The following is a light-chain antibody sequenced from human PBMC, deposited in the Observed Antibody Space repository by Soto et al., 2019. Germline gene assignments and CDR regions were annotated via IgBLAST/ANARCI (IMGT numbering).Light chain of an antibody. J-gene: IGLJ2*01. V-gene: IGLV2-8*01. CDR1: SSYVGGYNS. CDR2: DVY. CDR3: SSYAGSNNLL. Sequence: QSALTQPPSASGSPGQSVTISCTGTSSYVGGYNSVSWYQQHPGKAPKLMIYDVYKRPSGVPDRFSGSKSGNTASLTVSGLQAEDEADYYCSSYAGSNNLLFGGGTQLTVL.